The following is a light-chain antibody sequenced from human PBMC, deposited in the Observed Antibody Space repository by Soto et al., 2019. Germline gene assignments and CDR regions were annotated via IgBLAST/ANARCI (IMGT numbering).Light chain of an antibody. J-gene: IGKJ2*01. Sequence: ETVLTQSPGTLSLSPGERATLSCRASQSVTSRYLAWYQQKPGQAPRLLIYCASNRATGIPDRFSGSGSGTEFTLTISRLEPEDFAVYYCQQDITSPPMYTFGQGTKLEIK. CDR1: QSVTSRY. CDR3: QQDITSPPMYT. V-gene: IGKV3-20*01. CDR2: CAS.